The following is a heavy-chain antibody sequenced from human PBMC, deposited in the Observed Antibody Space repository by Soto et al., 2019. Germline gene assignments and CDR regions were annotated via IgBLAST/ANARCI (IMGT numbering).Heavy chain of an antibody. CDR2: ISSSSSTI. V-gene: IGHV3-48*02. CDR3: ARDPPTTVTTVFDY. Sequence: GGSLRLSCAASGFSFSTYSMNWVRQAPGKGLEWVSYISSSSSTIYDADSVKGRFTISRDNAKNSLYLQMNSLRDEDTAVYYCARDPPTTVTTVFDYWGQGTLVTVSS. CDR1: GFSFSTYS. D-gene: IGHD4-17*01. J-gene: IGHJ4*02.